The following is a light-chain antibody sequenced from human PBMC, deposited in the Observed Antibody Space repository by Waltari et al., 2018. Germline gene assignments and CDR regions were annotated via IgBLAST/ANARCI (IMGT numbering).Light chain of an antibody. CDR3: QQYNSYSRT. J-gene: IGKJ2*01. CDR2: KAS. CDR1: QSISSW. V-gene: IGKV1-5*03. Sequence: DIQMTQSPSTLSASVGDRVTITARASQSISSWFAWYQQKPGKAPKLLIYKASSLESGVPSRFSGSGSGTEFTLTISSLQPDDFATYYCQQYNSYSRTFGQGTKLEIK.